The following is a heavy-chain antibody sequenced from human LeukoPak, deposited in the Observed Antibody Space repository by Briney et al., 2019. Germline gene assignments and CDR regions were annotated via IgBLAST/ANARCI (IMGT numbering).Heavy chain of an antibody. CDR2: ISGSGSST. CDR3: ARAKDYGDPVDY. CDR1: GFTFSSYA. D-gene: IGHD4-17*01. Sequence: GGSLRLSCAASGFTFSSYAMSWVRQAPGKGLEWVSGISGSGSSTYFADSVKGRFTISRDNSKNTLYLQMNSLRAEDTAVYYCARAKDYGDPVDYWGQGTLVTVSS. J-gene: IGHJ4*02. V-gene: IGHV3-23*01.